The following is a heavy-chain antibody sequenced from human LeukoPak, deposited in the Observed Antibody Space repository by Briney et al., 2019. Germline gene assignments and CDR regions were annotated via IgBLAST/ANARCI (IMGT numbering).Heavy chain of an antibody. CDR3: AKTSLTYYYDSSGYYTDFDY. CDR2: ISGSGGSI. D-gene: IGHD3-22*01. CDR1: GFTFSSYG. Sequence: GGSLRLSCAASGFTFSSYGMHWVRQAPGKGLEWVSAISGSGGSIYYADSVKGRFTISRDNSKNTLYLQMNSLRAEDTAVYYCAKTSLTYYYDSSGYYTDFDYWGQGTLVTVSS. V-gene: IGHV3-23*01. J-gene: IGHJ4*02.